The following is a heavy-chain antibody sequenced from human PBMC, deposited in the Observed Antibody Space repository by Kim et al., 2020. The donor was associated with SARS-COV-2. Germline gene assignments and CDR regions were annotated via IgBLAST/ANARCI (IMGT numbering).Heavy chain of an antibody. CDR1: EFTFSSYT. CDR2: ISSTSKYL. Sequence: GGSLRLSCAASEFTFSSYTMNWVRQAPGKGLEWVSSISSTSKYLRYADSLKGRFTISRDNTRNSLFLQIDSLRAEDTAVYYCARDESSAWYRKEDYYSLDVWGKGTIVIVSS. V-gene: IGHV3-21*01. D-gene: IGHD6-19*01. J-gene: IGHJ6*03. CDR3: ARDESSAWYRKEDYYSLDV.